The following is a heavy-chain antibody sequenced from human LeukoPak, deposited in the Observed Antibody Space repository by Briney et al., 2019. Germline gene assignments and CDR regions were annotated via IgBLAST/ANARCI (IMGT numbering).Heavy chain of an antibody. Sequence: ASVKVSCKASGYTFTGYYMHWVRQAPGQGLEWMGWINPNSGGTNYAQKFQGRVTMTRDTSISTAYMELSRLRSDDTAVYYCARMGKNGLHALRGYPNYWGQGTLVTVSS. CDR3: ARMGKNGLHALRGYPNY. D-gene: IGHD3-16*01. V-gene: IGHV1-2*02. J-gene: IGHJ4*02. CDR2: INPNSGGT. CDR1: GYTFTGYY.